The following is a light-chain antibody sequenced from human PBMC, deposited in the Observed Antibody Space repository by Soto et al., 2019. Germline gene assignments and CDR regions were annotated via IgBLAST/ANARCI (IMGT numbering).Light chain of an antibody. CDR3: QSYDSSSVV. Sequence: NFMLTQPHSVSESPGKTVTISCTRSSGSIGSNYVQWYQQRPGSAPTTVIYEDKQRPSGVPDRFSGSTDGSSNSASLTISGLQTEDEAAYYCQSYDSSSVVFGGGTKLTVL. CDR1: SGSIGSNY. CDR2: EDK. J-gene: IGLJ2*01. V-gene: IGLV6-57*04.